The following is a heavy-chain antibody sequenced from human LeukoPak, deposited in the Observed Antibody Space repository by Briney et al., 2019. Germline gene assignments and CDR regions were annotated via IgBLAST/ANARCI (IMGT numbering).Heavy chain of an antibody. CDR2: ISNSGSTI. CDR3: ARGIVPAAERYYYYGMDV. D-gene: IGHD2-2*01. Sequence: GGSLRLSCVASGFTFSSYEMNWVRQAPGKGLEWVSYISNSGSTIHYADSVKGRFTISRDNGKNSLYLQMNSLRAEDTAVYYCARGIVPAAERYYYYGMDVWGQGTTVTVSS. V-gene: IGHV3-48*03. CDR1: GFTFSSYE. J-gene: IGHJ6*02.